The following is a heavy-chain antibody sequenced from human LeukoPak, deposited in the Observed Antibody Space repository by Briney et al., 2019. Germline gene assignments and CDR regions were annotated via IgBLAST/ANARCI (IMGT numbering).Heavy chain of an antibody. V-gene: IGHV1-8*01. CDR2: MNPNSGNT. D-gene: IGHD3-3*01. J-gene: IGHJ6*03. CDR1: GYTFTSYD. CDR3: ARQHWSRFLEWTNYYYYYMDV. Sequence: ASVKVSCKASGYTFTSYDINWVRQATGQGLEWMGWMNPNSGNTGYAQKFQGRVTMTRNTSISTAYMELSSLRSEDTAVYYCARQHWSRFLEWTNYYYYYMDVWGKGTTVTVSS.